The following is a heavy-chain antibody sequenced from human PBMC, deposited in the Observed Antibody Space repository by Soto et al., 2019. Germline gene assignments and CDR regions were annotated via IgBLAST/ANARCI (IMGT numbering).Heavy chain of an antibody. Sequence: PSETLSLTCTVSGCSLSSYYWSWIRQSPGMGLEWIGYIFYSGSTNYSPSLKSRVTISVDTSKNQFSLRLTSVTAADTAVYYCARHSNGAYFSTPTWGEWFDPWGQGTLVTV. J-gene: IGHJ5*02. CDR3: ARHSNGAYFSTPTWGEWFDP. D-gene: IGHD3-10*01. CDR2: IFYSGST. CDR1: GCSLSSYY. V-gene: IGHV4-59*08.